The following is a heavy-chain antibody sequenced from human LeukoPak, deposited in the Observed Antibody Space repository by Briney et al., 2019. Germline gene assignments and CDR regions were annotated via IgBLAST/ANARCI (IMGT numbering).Heavy chain of an antibody. D-gene: IGHD5-18*01. V-gene: IGHV3-53*01. CDR1: GFTVSSNY. CDR2: IYSGGST. Sequence: GGSLRLSCAASGFTVSSNYMSWVRQAPGKGLEWVSVIYSGGSTYYADSVKGRFTISRDSAKNSLYLQMTSLTAEDTAVYYCARGRYTYGSRSHDCWGQGTLVTVSS. J-gene: IGHJ4*02. CDR3: ARGRYTYGSRSHDC.